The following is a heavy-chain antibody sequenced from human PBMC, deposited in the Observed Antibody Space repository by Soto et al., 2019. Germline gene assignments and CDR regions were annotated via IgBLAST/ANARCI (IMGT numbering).Heavy chain of an antibody. CDR3: ARVKATYNWFFDL. D-gene: IGHD5-12*01. Sequence: LTWIRQPPGAGLEWVGYMFHSGSPSYNPSLESRLTMSLDTSRNQFSLKLSSVTAADTAVYYCARVKATYNWFFDLWGHGTLVTVSS. J-gene: IGHJ2*01. V-gene: IGHV4-59*01. CDR2: MFHSGSP.